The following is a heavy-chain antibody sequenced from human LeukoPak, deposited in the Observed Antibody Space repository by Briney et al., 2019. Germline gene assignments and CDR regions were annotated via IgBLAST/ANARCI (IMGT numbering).Heavy chain of an antibody. V-gene: IGHV3-23*01. D-gene: IGHD2-2*01. CDR1: GFTFSTYA. CDR2: INGNGGST. Sequence: GGSLRLSCAASGFTFSTYAMSWVRQAPGQGLEWVSSINGNGGSTYYAESVKGRFTVSRDNSKNTLYLQMDSLRAEGTAVYYCAKRPDCSTTNCFRFEYWGQGTLVTVSS. J-gene: IGHJ4*02. CDR3: AKRPDCSTTNCFRFEY.